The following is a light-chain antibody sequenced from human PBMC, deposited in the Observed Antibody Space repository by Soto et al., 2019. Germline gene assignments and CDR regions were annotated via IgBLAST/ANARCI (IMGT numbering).Light chain of an antibody. CDR1: QSISSW. J-gene: IGKJ1*01. CDR3: QQYNSYWT. V-gene: IGKV1-5*01. Sequence: DIQMTQSPSTLSASVGDRDTITCRASQSISSWLAWYQQKPGKAPKLLIYDASSLESGVPSRFSGSGSGTEFTLTISSLQPDDLATYYCQQYNSYWTFGQGTKVEIK. CDR2: DAS.